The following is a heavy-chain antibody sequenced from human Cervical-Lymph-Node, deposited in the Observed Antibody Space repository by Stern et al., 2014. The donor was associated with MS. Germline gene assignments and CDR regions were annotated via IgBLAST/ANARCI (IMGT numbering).Heavy chain of an antibody. V-gene: IGHV7-4-1*02. D-gene: IGHD5-12*01. CDR2: INTHTGNP. Sequence: QVQLVQSGSELKKPGASVKVSCKASGYTFTTYPMNWVRQSPGQGLEWMGWINTHTGNPTYAQGFTGRFVFSLDTSVSTAYLQISSLKTEDTAVYYCATIVATLHGPVDFFDIWGQGTTVTVSS. CDR1: GYTFTTYP. CDR3: ATIVATLHGPVDFFDI. J-gene: IGHJ3*02.